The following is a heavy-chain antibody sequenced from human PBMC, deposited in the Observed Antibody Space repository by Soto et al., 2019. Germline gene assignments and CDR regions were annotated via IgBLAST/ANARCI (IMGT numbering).Heavy chain of an antibody. CDR1: AFSFTNAW. J-gene: IGHJ4*02. D-gene: IGHD5-18*01. CDR3: STGRSTYGLDS. Sequence: GGSLRLSCVASAFSFTNAWMSWVRQAPGKGLEWIGRIKSITDGGTTDYAAPVKGRFTISRDDSNNTLYLQMNSLKTEDTAVYYCSTGRSTYGLDSWGQGTLVTVSS. CDR2: IKSITDGGTT. V-gene: IGHV3-15*01.